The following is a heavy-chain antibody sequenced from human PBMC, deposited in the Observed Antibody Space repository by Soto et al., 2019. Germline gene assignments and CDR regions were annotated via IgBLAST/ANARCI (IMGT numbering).Heavy chain of an antibody. Sequence: GGSLRLSCAVAGLIFGSYAMHWVRQAPGKGLEWVAFISYDGNNKYYADSVKGRFTISRDNSKNTLYLQMDSLRTEDTAVFYCARASPFSTSSPYYYFYGMDVWGQGTTVTVSS. V-gene: IGHV3-30-3*01. CDR3: ARASPFSTSSPYYYFYGMDV. J-gene: IGHJ6*02. D-gene: IGHD6-6*01. CDR1: GLIFGSYA. CDR2: ISYDGNNK.